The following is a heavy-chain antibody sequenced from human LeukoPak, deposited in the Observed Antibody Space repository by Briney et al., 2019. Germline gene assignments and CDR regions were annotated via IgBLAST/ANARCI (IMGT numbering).Heavy chain of an antibody. D-gene: IGHD5-24*01. CDR2: ISYDGGIK. V-gene: IGHV3-30*03. CDR1: GFTFSRYG. J-gene: IGHJ4*02. Sequence: AGGSLRLSCAASGFTFSRYGIHWVRQAPGKGLEWVAVISYDGGIKYYADSVKGRFTISRDNSKNTLYLQMNSLRAEDTAVYYCARDPNSRWLQFSGGSMGIWVYFDYWGQGTLVTVSS. CDR3: ARDPNSRWLQFSGGSMGIWVYFDY.